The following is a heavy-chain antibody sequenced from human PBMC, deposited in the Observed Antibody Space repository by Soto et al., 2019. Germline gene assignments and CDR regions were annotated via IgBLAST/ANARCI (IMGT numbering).Heavy chain of an antibody. CDR1: GHTLTYLS. V-gene: IGHV1-24*01. Sequence: QVQVEQSGAEVKKPGASVKVSCKVSGHTLTYLSIHWVRQAPGKGLEWMGGFDPENGDTTYLQKFLGRVTMTEDTSTDTAYMELSSLRSDDTAVYYCAIGGTRWLQSPVAYWGRGTLVTVSS. CDR3: AIGGTRWLQSPVAY. CDR2: FDPENGDT. J-gene: IGHJ4*02. D-gene: IGHD5-12*01.